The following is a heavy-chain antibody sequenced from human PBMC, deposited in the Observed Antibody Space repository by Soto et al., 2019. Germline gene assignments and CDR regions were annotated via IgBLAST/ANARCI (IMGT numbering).Heavy chain of an antibody. Sequence: ASVNVSCKASGYTFTSYAMHWVRQAPGQRLEWMGWISAYNGNTNYAQKLQGRVTMTTDTSTSTAYMELRSLRSDDTAVYYCAREVTGELSFQHWGQGTLVTVSS. CDR1: GYTFTSYA. V-gene: IGHV1-18*01. D-gene: IGHD4-4*01. CDR2: ISAYNGNT. J-gene: IGHJ1*01. CDR3: AREVTGELSFQH.